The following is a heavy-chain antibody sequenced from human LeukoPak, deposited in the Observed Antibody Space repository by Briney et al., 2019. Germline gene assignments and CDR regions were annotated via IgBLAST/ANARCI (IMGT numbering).Heavy chain of an antibody. D-gene: IGHD2-21*02. CDR2: LYNGNTT. V-gene: IGHV3-53*01. CDR3: ARGVTARGHFDF. J-gene: IGHJ4*02. CDR1: GFTFSSYW. Sequence: PGGSLRLSCAASGFTFSSYWMAWVRQAPGKGLEWVSVLYNGNTTYYADSVRGRFTISRDFSKSTLYLQMDSLRAEDTAVYYCARGVTARGHFDFWGQGTLVTVAS.